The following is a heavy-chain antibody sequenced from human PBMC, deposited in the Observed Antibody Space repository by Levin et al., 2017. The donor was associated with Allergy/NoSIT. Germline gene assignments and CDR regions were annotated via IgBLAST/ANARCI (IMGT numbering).Heavy chain of an antibody. CDR1: GFTFSNAW. V-gene: IGHV3-15*01. Sequence: GESLKISCAASGFTFSNAWMSWVRQAPGKGLEWVGRIKSKTDGGTTDYAAPVKGRFTISRDDSKNTLYLQMNSLKTEDTAVYYCTTASYCSSTSCYYFDYWGQGTLVTVSS. CDR2: IKSKTDGGTT. J-gene: IGHJ4*02. D-gene: IGHD2-2*01. CDR3: TTASYCSSTSCYYFDY.